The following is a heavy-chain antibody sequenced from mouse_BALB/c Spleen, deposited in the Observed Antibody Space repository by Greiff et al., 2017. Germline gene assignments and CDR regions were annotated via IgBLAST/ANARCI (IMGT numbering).Heavy chain of an antibody. CDR2: IYPSDSYT. J-gene: IGHJ4*01. V-gene: IGHV1-69*02. D-gene: IGHD2-4*01. CDR3: TRCSTSTMTPMDY. CDR1: GYTFTSYW. Sequence: VQLQQSGAELVRPGASVKLSCKASGYTFTSYWINWVKQRPGQGLEWIGNIYPSDSYTNYNQKFKDKATLTVDKSSSTAYMQLSSPTSEDSAVYYCTRCSTSTMTPMDYWGQGTSVTVSS.